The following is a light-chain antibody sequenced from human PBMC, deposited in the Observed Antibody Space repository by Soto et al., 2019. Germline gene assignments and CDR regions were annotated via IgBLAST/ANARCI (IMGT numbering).Light chain of an antibody. CDR1: QSVSSSY. J-gene: IGKJ3*01. CDR3: QQYGSSPLFT. CDR2: VAS. V-gene: IGKV3-20*01. Sequence: EIVLTQSPGTLSLSPGERATLSCRASQSVSSSYLAWYQQKPGQAPRLLIYVASSRATGIPDRFSGSGSGTYFTLTISRLEPEDFAVYYCQQYGSSPLFTVGPGTKVDIK.